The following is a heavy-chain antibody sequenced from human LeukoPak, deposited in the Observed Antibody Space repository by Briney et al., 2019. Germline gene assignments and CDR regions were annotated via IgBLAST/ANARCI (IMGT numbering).Heavy chain of an antibody. Sequence: GGSLRLSCTASGFTFSINYMAWVRQAPGKGLEWVSVIYSGGDTYYADSVKGRFTIARDNSKKTLYLQMNNLRVEDTAVYYCARDLYYYDSSGYLGYYYMDVWGKGTTVTVSS. D-gene: IGHD3-22*01. CDR3: ARDLYYYDSSGYLGYYYMDV. CDR1: GFTFSINY. CDR2: IYSGGDT. J-gene: IGHJ6*03. V-gene: IGHV3-66*01.